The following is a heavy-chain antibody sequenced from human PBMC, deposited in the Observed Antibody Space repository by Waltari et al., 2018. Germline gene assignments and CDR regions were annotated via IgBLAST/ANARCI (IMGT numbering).Heavy chain of an antibody. V-gene: IGHV1-2*06. CDR3: ARVHGHYDFWSGYSRAEYFQH. CDR1: GYTFTGYY. D-gene: IGHD3-3*01. Sequence: QVQLVQSGAEVKKPGASVKVSCKASGYTFTGYYMHWVRQAPGQGLEWMGRINPNSGGTKYAQKFQGRVTMTRDTSISTAYMELSRLRSDDTAVYYCARVHGHYDFWSGYSRAEYFQHWGQGTLVTVSA. J-gene: IGHJ1*01. CDR2: INPNSGGT.